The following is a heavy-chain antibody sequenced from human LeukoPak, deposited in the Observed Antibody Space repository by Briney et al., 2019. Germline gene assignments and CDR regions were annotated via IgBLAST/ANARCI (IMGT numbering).Heavy chain of an antibody. V-gene: IGHV4-4*07. CDR1: GGSISSYY. CDR2: IYTSGST. J-gene: IGHJ4*02. CDR3: ARRSGIAVAGAFDY. D-gene: IGHD6-19*01. Sequence: SETLSLTCTVSGGSISSYYWSWIRQPAGKGLEWIGRIYTSGSTNYNPSLKSRVTMSVDTSKNQFSLKLSSVTAADTAVYYCARRSGIAVAGAFDYWGQGTLVTVSS.